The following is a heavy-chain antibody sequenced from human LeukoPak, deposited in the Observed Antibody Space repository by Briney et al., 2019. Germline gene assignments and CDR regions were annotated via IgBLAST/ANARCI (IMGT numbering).Heavy chain of an antibody. Sequence: GGSLRLSCAASGFTFSSYAMNWVRQAPGRGLEWVSGFSGSGGTTYYADSVKGRFTISRDDSKNTLYLQMNSLRAEDTAVYYCANGNRCTSPNCLGYYYFYMDVWGKGTTVTVSS. V-gene: IGHV3-23*01. CDR2: FSGSGGTT. CDR1: GFTFSSYA. CDR3: ANGNRCTSPNCLGYYYFYMDV. J-gene: IGHJ6*03. D-gene: IGHD2-8*01.